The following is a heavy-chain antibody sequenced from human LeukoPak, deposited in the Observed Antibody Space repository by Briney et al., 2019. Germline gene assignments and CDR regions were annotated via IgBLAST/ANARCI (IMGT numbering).Heavy chain of an antibody. CDR1: GGTFSSYA. CDR2: IIPIFGTA. D-gene: IGHD2-8*01. V-gene: IGHV1-69*13. J-gene: IGHJ4*02. Sequence: SVKVSCKASGGTFSSYAISWVRQAPGQGLEWMGGIIPIFGTANYVQKFQGRVTITADESTSTAYMELSSLRSEDTAVYYCARSYCTNGVCYNYFDYWGQGTLVTVSS. CDR3: ARSYCTNGVCYNYFDY.